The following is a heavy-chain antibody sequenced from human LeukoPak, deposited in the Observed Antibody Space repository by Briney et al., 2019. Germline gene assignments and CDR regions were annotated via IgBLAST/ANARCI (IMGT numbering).Heavy chain of an antibody. V-gene: IGHV3-23*01. CDR2: ISGSGGST. D-gene: IGHD3-10*01. J-gene: IGHJ4*02. CDR1: GFTFSSYA. CDR3: AKKGYYGSGSYYLSYPLDY. Sequence: GGSLRLSCAASGFTFSSYAMSWVRQAPGKGLEWVSAISGSGGSTYYADSVKGRFTISRDNSKSMLYLQMNSLRAEDTAVYYCAKKGYYGSGSYYLSYPLDYWGQGTLVTVSS.